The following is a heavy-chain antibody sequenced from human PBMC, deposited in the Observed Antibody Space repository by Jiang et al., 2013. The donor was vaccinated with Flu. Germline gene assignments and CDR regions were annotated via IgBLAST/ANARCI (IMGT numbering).Heavy chain of an antibody. D-gene: IGHD5-24*01. CDR1: GFTFSSYA. CDR3: ARDEGWLQRIGGIDY. Sequence: LSCAASGFTFSSYAMHWVRQAPGKGLEWVAVISYDGSNKYYADSVKGRFTISRDNSKNTLYLQMNSLRAEDTAVYYCARDEGWLQRIGGIDYWGQGTLVTVSS. CDR2: ISYDGSNK. V-gene: IGHV3-30-3*01. J-gene: IGHJ4*02.